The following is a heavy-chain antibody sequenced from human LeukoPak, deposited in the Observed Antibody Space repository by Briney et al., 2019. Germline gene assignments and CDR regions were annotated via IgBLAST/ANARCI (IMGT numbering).Heavy chain of an antibody. CDR2: LYHSGST. Sequence: PSQTLSLTCAVSGYSISSGYYWGWIRQPPGKGLEGIGRLYHSGSTYYNPSLESRVTISRDTSKNQYSLKLSSVTAADTAVYYCARQYYDFWSGYYPIPEYYFDYWGQGTLVTVSS. V-gene: IGHV4-38-2*01. D-gene: IGHD3-3*01. CDR3: ARQYYDFWSGYYPIPEYYFDY. J-gene: IGHJ4*02. CDR1: GYSISSGYY.